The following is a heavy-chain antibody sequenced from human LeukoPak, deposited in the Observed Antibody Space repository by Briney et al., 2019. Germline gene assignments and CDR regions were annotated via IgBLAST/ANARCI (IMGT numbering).Heavy chain of an antibody. CDR3: ARMGYCSSTSCPAPDY. CDR1: GGSISSYY. V-gene: IGHV4-59*01. J-gene: IGHJ4*02. Sequence: SETLSLTRTVSGGSISSYYWSWIRQPPGKGLEWIGYIYYSGSTNYNPSLKSRVTISVDTSKNQFSLKLSSVTAADTAVYYCARMGYCSSTSCPAPDYWGQGTLVTVSS. CDR2: IYYSGST. D-gene: IGHD2-2*01.